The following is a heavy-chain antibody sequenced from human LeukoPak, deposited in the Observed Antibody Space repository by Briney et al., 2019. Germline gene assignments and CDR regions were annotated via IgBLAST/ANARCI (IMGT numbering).Heavy chain of an antibody. V-gene: IGHV3-23*01. Sequence: GGSLRLSCVASGFIFSDYAMNWVRQAPGKGLQWVSSISGPGGNTYYADSVRGRFTISRDNSKNTLYLQMTSLRAEETALYRWAKSERGYSYGDFAYWGQGTLVTVSS. CDR2: ISGPGGNT. CDR3: AKSERGYSYGDFAY. D-gene: IGHD5-18*01. CDR1: GFIFSDYA. J-gene: IGHJ4*02.